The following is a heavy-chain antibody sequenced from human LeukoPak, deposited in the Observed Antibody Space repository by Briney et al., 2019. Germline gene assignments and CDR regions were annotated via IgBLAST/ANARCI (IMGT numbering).Heavy chain of an antibody. J-gene: IGHJ4*02. D-gene: IGHD2-2*01. Sequence: SVKVSCKASGGTFSSYAISWVRQAPGQGLEWMGGIIPIFGTANYAQKFQGRVTITADKSTSTAYMELSSLRSEDTAVYYCARWSPSCSSTSCIYYWGQGTLVTVSS. CDR2: IIPIFGTA. V-gene: IGHV1-69*06. CDR1: GGTFSSYA. CDR3: ARWSPSCSSTSCIYY.